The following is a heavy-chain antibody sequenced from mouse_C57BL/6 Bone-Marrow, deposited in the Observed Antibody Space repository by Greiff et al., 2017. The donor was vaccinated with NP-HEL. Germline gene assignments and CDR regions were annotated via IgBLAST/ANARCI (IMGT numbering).Heavy chain of an antibody. V-gene: IGHV2-5*01. CDR2: IWRGGST. J-gene: IGHJ1*03. CDR3: AKNSVYYSNYVRYFDV. CDR1: GFSLTSYG. D-gene: IGHD2-5*01. Sequence: QVQLKESGPGLVQPSQSLSITCTVSGFSLTSYGVHWVRQSPGKGLEWLGVIWRGGSTDYNAAFMSRLSITKDNSKSQVFFKMNSLQADDTAIYYCAKNSVYYSNYVRYFDVWGTGTTVTVSS.